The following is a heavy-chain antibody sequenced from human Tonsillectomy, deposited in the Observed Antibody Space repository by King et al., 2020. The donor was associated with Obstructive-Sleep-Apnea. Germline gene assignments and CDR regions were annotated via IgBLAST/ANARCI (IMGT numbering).Heavy chain of an antibody. CDR1: VGTFSSYA. D-gene: IGHD1-26*01. CDR2: IIPILGIT. Sequence: QLVQSGAEVKKPGSSVKVSCKASVGTFSSYAISWVRQAPGQGLEWMGRIIPILGITNYAQKFQGRVTITADKSTSTAYMELSSLRSEDTAVYYCARVPLVIATWDNWFDPWGQGTLVTVSS. V-gene: IGHV1-69*04. J-gene: IGHJ5*02. CDR3: ARVPLVIATWDNWFDP.